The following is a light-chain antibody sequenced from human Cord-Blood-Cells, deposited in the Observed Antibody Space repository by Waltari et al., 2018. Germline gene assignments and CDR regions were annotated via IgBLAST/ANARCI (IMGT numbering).Light chain of an antibody. Sequence: DIQMTQSTSSLSASVGGRVTITCRASQSISSYLNWYQQKPGKAPKLLIYAASSLQSGVPSRFSGSGSGTDFTLTISSLQPEDFATYYCQQSYSTPYTFGQGTKLEIK. CDR3: QQSYSTPYT. V-gene: IGKV1-39*01. J-gene: IGKJ2*01. CDR1: QSISSY. CDR2: AAS.